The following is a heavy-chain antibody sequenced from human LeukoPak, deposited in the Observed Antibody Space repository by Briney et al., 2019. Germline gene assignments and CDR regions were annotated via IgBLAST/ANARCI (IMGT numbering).Heavy chain of an antibody. CDR2: IYYSGST. J-gene: IGHJ5*02. V-gene: IGHV4-30-4*08. Sequence: SETLSLTCTVSGGSISSGDYYWSWIRQPPGKGLEWIGYIYYSGSTYYNPSLKSRVTISVDTSKNQFSPKLSSVTAADTAVYYCARDVDPPNNWFDPWGQGTLVTVSS. D-gene: IGHD5-12*01. CDR3: ARDVDPPNNWFDP. CDR1: GGSISSGDYY.